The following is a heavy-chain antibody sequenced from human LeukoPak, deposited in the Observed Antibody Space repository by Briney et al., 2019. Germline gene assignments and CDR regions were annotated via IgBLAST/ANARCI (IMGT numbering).Heavy chain of an antibody. D-gene: IGHD5-12*01. V-gene: IGHV3-48*02. J-gene: IGHJ4*02. CDR2: ISSSSDSI. Sequence: PGGSLRVSCAASGFTFSNYGMNSVRQGPGKRLEWVSYISSSSDSISDADSVQGRFTIYRDNAEKSLYLQMNSLGDEDTAVYYCARAMRSGYDYWGQGTLVTVSS. CDR1: GFTFSNYG. CDR3: ARAMRSGYDY.